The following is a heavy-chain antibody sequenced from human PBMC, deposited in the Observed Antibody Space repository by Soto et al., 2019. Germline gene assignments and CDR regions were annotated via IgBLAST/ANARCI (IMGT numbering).Heavy chain of an antibody. D-gene: IGHD6-13*01. CDR1: GKTSTGYY. CDR3: ATRGSSLWESLVY. V-gene: IGHV1-2*02. Sequence: QVRLEQSGAEVKTPGASVKVSCRTSGKTSTGYYVHWVRQAPGQGLEWMGWINPNSGGTKFAQKFQGRVTMTRDTSINTVYMNLPSLTSDDTAVYYCATRGSSLWESLVYWGQGTRVIVSS. CDR2: INPNSGGT. J-gene: IGHJ4*02.